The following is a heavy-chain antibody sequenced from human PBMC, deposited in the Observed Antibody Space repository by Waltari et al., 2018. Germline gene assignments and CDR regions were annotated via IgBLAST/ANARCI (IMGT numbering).Heavy chain of an antibody. CDR3: ARDSRFWSGYYPSAFDY. Sequence: QVQLVESGGGVVQPGRSLRLSCAASGFTFSSYGMHWVRQAPGKGLEWVAVIWYDGSNKYYADSVKGRFTISRDNSKNTLYLQMNSLRAEDTAVYYCARDSRFWSGYYPSAFDYWGQGTLVTVSS. D-gene: IGHD3-3*01. CDR1: GFTFSSYG. V-gene: IGHV3-33*01. CDR2: IWYDGSNK. J-gene: IGHJ4*02.